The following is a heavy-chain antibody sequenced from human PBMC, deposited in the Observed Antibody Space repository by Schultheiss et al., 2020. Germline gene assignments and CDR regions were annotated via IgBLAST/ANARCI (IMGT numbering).Heavy chain of an antibody. D-gene: IGHD3-10*01. Sequence: GESLKISCAASGFTFSNYWMHWVRQAPGKGLVWVSRINSDGSSTSYADSVKGRFTISRDNAKNTLYLQMNTLRAEDTAVYYCRVFFGESNAYYYGMDVWGQGTTVTVSS. J-gene: IGHJ6*02. CDR3: RVFFGESNAYYYGMDV. V-gene: IGHV3-74*01. CDR2: INSDGSST. CDR1: GFTFSNYW.